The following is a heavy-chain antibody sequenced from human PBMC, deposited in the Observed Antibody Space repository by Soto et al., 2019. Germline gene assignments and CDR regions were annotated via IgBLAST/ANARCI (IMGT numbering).Heavy chain of an antibody. CDR1: GGTFSSYA. V-gene: IGHV1-69*13. J-gene: IGHJ4*02. CDR3: ASNYCTNGVCYPLDY. CDR2: IIPIFGTA. Sequence: ASVKVSCKASGGTFSSYAISWVRQAPGQGLEWMGGIIPIFGTANYAQKFQGRVTITADESTSTAYMELSSLRSEDTAVYYCASNYCTNGVCYPLDYWDQRTLVTVSS. D-gene: IGHD2-8*01.